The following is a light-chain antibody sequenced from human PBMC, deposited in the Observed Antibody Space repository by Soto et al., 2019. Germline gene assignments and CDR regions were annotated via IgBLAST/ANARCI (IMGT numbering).Light chain of an antibody. J-gene: IGLJ2*01. CDR1: SSDVGGYNY. CDR3: SSYTTSSTHV. CDR2: AVS. Sequence: QPVLTQPASVSGSPGQSITISCTGTSSDVGGYNYVSWYQQHPGKAPKLMIYAVSNRPSGVPNRFSGSKSGNTASLTISGLQTEDEADYYCSSYTTSSTHVFGGGTKVTVL. V-gene: IGLV2-14*01.